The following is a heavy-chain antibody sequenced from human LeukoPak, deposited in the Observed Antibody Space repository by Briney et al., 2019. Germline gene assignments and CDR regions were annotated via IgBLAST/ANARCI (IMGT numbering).Heavy chain of an antibody. CDR2: ITGDGGAT. V-gene: IGHV3-43*02. J-gene: IGHJ4*02. Sequence: GGSLRLSCAAAGFTFGDYDMHWFRQPPGRGLQWVSLITGDGGATSYAGSVEGRFTISRDNSKNSLYLHMNSLTTEDTALYYCAKGHFGAGHYWGQGTLVTASS. D-gene: IGHD3-3*01. CDR1: GFTFGDYD. CDR3: AKGHFGAGHY.